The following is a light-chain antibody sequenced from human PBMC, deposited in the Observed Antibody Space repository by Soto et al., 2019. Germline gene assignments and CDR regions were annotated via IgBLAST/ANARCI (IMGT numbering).Light chain of an antibody. V-gene: IGKV3-20*01. CDR3: HHYGSSPYT. J-gene: IGKJ2*01. Sequence: EIVLTQSPGTLSLSPGERATLSCRASQIRSGNYLAWYQQKPGRAPTLLIFGVSSRATGIPNRFSGSGSGTDFTLTINRLQPEDFAVYYCHHYGSSPYTFGLGTKLEI. CDR1: QIRSGNY. CDR2: GVS.